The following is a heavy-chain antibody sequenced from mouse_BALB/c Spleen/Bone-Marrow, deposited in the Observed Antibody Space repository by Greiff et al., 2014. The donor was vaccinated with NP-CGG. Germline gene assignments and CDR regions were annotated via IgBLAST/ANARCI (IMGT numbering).Heavy chain of an antibody. Sequence: VKLLESGAELARPGASVKMSCKASGYTFTSYTMHWVKQRPGQGLEWIGYIYPTTGYTNYNQTFKDKASMTADKSSSTAYMQLSSLTSEDSAVYYCARGVNYNYAYFDYWGQGTTLTISS. CDR2: IYPTTGYT. CDR1: GYTFTSYT. D-gene: IGHD1-1*01. V-gene: IGHV1-4*01. CDR3: ARGVNYNYAYFDY. J-gene: IGHJ2*01.